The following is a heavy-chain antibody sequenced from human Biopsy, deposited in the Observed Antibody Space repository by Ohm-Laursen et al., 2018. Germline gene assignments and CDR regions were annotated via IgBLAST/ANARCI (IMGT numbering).Heavy chain of an antibody. CDR2: ASYSGST. D-gene: IGHD3-22*01. V-gene: IGHV4-59*08. CDR1: DDSIRNFY. Sequence: SETLSLTCAVSDDSIRNFYWTWIRQPPGQGLEWIGHASYSGSTNRNPSLKSRVTILVDTSKNHFSLKLNSVTAADTAVYYCGRREVVITHDAFDTWGQGTMVTVSS. CDR3: GRREVVITHDAFDT. J-gene: IGHJ3*02.